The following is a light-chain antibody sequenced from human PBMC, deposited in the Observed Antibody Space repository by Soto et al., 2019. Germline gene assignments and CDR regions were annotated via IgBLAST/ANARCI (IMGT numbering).Light chain of an antibody. J-gene: IGKJ5*01. CDR3: QQLNGYPIT. V-gene: IGKV1-5*01. Sequence: DIQMTQSPSTLSASVGDRVTITCRASQSISSWLAWYQQKPGKAPNLLIYDASTLQSGVPSRFSGSGFGTDFTLTISSLQPEDFATYYCQQLNGYPITFGQGTRLEIK. CDR1: QSISSW. CDR2: DAS.